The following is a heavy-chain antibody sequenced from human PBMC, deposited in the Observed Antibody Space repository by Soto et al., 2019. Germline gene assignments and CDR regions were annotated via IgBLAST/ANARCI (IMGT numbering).Heavy chain of an antibody. CDR1: GGSFSSYY. Sequence: PSETLSLTCAVYGGSFSSYYWGWIRQPPGKGLEWIGSIYYSGSTYYNPSLKSRITISVDTSKNQFSLKLSSVTAADTAVYYCARHLGGLLVDYWGQGTLVTVSS. D-gene: IGHD3-16*01. CDR3: ARHLGGLLVDY. CDR2: IYYSGST. V-gene: IGHV4-39*01. J-gene: IGHJ4*02.